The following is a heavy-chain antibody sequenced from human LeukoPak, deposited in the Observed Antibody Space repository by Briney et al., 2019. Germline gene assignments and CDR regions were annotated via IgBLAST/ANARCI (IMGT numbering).Heavy chain of an antibody. Sequence: GGSLRLSXAASGFTFSSYSMNWVRQAPGKGLEWVSSISSSSSYIYYADSVKGRFTISRDNAKNSLYLQMNSLRAEDTAVYYCARDGNGVTVYWGQGTLVTVSS. CDR1: GFTFSSYS. D-gene: IGHD5-18*01. J-gene: IGHJ4*02. V-gene: IGHV3-21*01. CDR3: ARDGNGVTVY. CDR2: ISSSSSYI.